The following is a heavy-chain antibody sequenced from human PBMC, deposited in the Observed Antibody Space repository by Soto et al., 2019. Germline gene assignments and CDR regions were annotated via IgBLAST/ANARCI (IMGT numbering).Heavy chain of an antibody. CDR2: ISDSGDRT. D-gene: IGHD2-2*01. J-gene: IGHJ5*02. CDR3: ARVPDGLNMWFDI. CDR1: GFTFNIYA. V-gene: IGHV3-23*01. Sequence: PGGSLRLSCATFGFTFNIYAMGWARQAPGKGLEWVSSISDSGDRTWYADSVKGRFTMSRDNSRSTLYLDMSSLRVEDTAFYYCARVPDGLNMWFDIWGQGTLVTVSS.